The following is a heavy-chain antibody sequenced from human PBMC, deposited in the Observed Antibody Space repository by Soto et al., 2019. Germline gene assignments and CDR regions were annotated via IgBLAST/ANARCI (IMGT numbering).Heavy chain of an antibody. Sequence: SVKVSCKASGGTFSSYAISWVRQAPGQGLEWMGGIIPIFGTANYARKFQGRVTITADESTSTAYMELSSLRSENTAVYYGARDLYIWTGPGRFHNWGQGTLVTVSS. D-gene: IGHD3-9*01. CDR2: IIPIFGTA. CDR1: GGTFSSYA. J-gene: IGHJ4*01. CDR3: ARDLYIWTGPGRFHN. V-gene: IGHV1-69*13.